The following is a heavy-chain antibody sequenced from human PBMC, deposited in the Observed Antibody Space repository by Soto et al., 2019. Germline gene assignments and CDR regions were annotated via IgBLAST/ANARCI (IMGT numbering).Heavy chain of an antibody. J-gene: IGHJ4*02. Sequence: EVQLLESGGGLVQPGGSLRLSCAASGFTFSSYAMSWVRQAPGKGLEWVSAISGSGGSTYYADSVKGRFTISRDNSKNRLYLQMSSLRAEDTAVYYCAKEGWELVYFDYWGQGTLVTVSS. CDR3: AKEGWELVYFDY. CDR1: GFTFSSYA. D-gene: IGHD1-26*01. CDR2: ISGSGGST. V-gene: IGHV3-23*01.